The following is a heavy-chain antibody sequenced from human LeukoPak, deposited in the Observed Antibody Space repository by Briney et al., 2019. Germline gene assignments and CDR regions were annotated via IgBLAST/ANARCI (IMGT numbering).Heavy chain of an antibody. Sequence: KAGGSLRLSCAASGFTFSSYSMNWVRQAPGKGLEWVSSISSSSSYIYYADSVKGRFTISRDNANNSLYLQMNSLRAEDTAVYYCARDLERHIVVVTAIAYWGQGTLVTVSS. CDR2: ISSSSSYI. V-gene: IGHV3-21*01. CDR1: GFTFSSYS. CDR3: ARDLERHIVVVTAIAY. D-gene: IGHD2-21*02. J-gene: IGHJ4*02.